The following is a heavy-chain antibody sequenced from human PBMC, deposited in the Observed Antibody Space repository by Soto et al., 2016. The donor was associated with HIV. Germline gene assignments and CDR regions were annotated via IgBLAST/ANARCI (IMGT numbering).Heavy chain of an antibody. V-gene: IGHV3-21*02. CDR2: ISSSSNQK. Sequence: EVQLVESGGGPVKPGGSLRLSCAASGFSFGGYTMTWASQTPGKGLEWLADISSSSNQKNYVESVKGRFTISRDNTKNSLYLQMNSLRAEDTAVYYCARGKAGNYLGYWGQGTLVIVS. CDR1: GFSFGGYT. J-gene: IGHJ4*02. CDR3: ARGKAGNYLGY.